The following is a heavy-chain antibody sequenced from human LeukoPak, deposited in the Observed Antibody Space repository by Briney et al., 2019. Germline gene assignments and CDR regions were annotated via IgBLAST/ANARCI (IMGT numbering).Heavy chain of an antibody. V-gene: IGHV3-48*01. CDR1: GFTISSYS. J-gene: IGHJ4*02. D-gene: IGHD5-12*01. CDR2: ISSSSSTI. CDR3: ARDGGSSDYELFDY. Sequence: GVSLRLSCAASGFTISSYSMNWVRQAPGKGLEWISYISSSSSTIYYADSVKGRFTISRDNAKNSLYLQMNSLRAEDTAVYFCARDGGSSDYELFDYWGQGTLVTVSP.